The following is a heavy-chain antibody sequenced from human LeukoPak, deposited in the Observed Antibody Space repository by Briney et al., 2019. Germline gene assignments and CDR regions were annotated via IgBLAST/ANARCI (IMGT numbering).Heavy chain of an antibody. CDR2: INHSGST. CDR3: ARMVLWFGELLSFDY. V-gene: IGHV4-34*01. J-gene: IGHJ4*02. CDR1: GGSFCGYY. Sequence: PSETLSLTCAVYGGSFCGYYWSWIRQPPGKGLEWIGEINHSGSTNYNPSLKSRVTISVDTSKNQFSLKLSSVTAADTAVYYCARMVLWFGELLSFDYWGQGTLVTVSS. D-gene: IGHD3-10*01.